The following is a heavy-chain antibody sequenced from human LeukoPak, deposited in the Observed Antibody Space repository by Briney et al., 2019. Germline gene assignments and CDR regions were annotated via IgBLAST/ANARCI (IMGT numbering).Heavy chain of an antibody. V-gene: IGHV3-43D*03. J-gene: IGHJ4*02. CDR1: GFTFDDYA. CDR2: ISWDGGGT. Sequence: GGSLRLSCAASGFTFDDYAMHWVRQAPGKGLEWVSLISWDGGGTYYADSVKGRFTISRDNSKNSLYLQMNSLRAEDTALYYCATIAAGHFDYWGQGTLVTVSS. CDR3: ATIAAGHFDY. D-gene: IGHD6-6*01.